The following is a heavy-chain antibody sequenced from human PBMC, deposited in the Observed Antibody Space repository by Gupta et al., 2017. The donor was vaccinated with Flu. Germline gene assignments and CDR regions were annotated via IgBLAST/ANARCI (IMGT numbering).Heavy chain of an antibody. Sequence: VQLHESGPGLVKPSETLSLSCAVSGYRISNGYYWGWVRQSPGRGPDAIGTAYHRRITYYSPSLKSRGTIAVAAWKTPFSLTLRYKTAAATAVEDGGTTGIVAGLDDRDVWGQGTTVIVS. V-gene: IGHV4-38-2*01. CDR3: GTTGIVAGLDDRDV. D-gene: IGHD5-12*01. CDR1: GYRISNGYY. CDR2: AYHRRIT. J-gene: IGHJ6*02.